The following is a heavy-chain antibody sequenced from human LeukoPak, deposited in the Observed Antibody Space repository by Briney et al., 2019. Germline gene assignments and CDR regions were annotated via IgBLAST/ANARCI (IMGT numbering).Heavy chain of an antibody. CDR1: GSMFSSNW. CDR3: AKEGRSLQTY. J-gene: IGHJ4*02. CDR2: IKEVGTET. Sequence: GGSLRLSCAASGSMFSSNWMSWVRLAPGKGLEWVANIKEVGTETYYVDSVKGRFTISRDNAKNSLYLQMNSLRVEDTAVYYCAKEGRSLQTYWGQGTLVTVSS. V-gene: IGHV3-7*03. D-gene: IGHD5-24*01.